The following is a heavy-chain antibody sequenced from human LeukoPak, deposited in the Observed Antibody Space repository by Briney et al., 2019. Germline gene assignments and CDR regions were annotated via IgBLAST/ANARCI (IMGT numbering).Heavy chain of an antibody. V-gene: IGHV1-8*03. Sequence: ASVKVSCKASGYTFTSYDINWVRQATGQGLELMGWMNPNSGNTGYAQKFQGRVTITRNTSISTAYMELSSLRSEDTAVYYCARLHSSSWYLYYFDYWGQGTLVTVSS. CDR2: MNPNSGNT. CDR1: GYTFTSYD. D-gene: IGHD6-13*01. CDR3: ARLHSSSWYLYYFDY. J-gene: IGHJ4*02.